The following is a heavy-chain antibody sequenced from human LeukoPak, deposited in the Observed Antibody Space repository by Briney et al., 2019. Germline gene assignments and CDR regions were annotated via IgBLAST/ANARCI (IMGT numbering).Heavy chain of an antibody. CDR1: GGTFSSYA. Sequence: SVKVSCKASGGTFSSYAISWVRQAPGQGLEWMGGIIPIFGTANYAQKFQGRVTITTDESTSTDYMELSSLRSEDTAVYYCARGGKGYSYGYSGWFDPWGQGTLVTVSS. CDR2: IIPIFGTA. CDR3: ARGGKGYSYGYSGWFDP. J-gene: IGHJ5*02. V-gene: IGHV1-69*05. D-gene: IGHD5-18*01.